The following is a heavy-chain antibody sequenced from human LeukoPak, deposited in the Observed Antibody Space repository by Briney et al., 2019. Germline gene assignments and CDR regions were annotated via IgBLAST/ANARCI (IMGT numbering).Heavy chain of an antibody. J-gene: IGHJ6*03. V-gene: IGHV1-8*03. CDR3: ARILMSWGKYYYRGGDYMDV. D-gene: IGHD3-10*01. Sequence: ASVKVSCKASGYTFTSYDINWVRQATGQGLEWMGWMNPNSGNTGYAQKFQGRVTITRNTSISTAYMELSSLRSEDTAVYYCARILMSWGKYYYRGGDYMDVWGKGTTVTVSS. CDR1: GYTFTSYD. CDR2: MNPNSGNT.